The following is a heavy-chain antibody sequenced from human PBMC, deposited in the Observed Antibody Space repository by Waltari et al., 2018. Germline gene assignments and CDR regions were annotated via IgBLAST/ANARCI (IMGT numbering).Heavy chain of an antibody. J-gene: IGHJ4*02. V-gene: IGHV3-33*01. CDR1: GFTFSSYG. D-gene: IGHD6-13*01. CDR2: IWYDGSNK. CDR3: ARDRGMIAAAGIGHFDY. Sequence: QVQLVESGGGVVQPGRSLRLSCAASGFTFSSYGMHWVRQAPGKGLEWVAVIWYDGSNKYYGDSVKGRFTISRDNSKNTLYLQMNSLRAEDTAVYYCARDRGMIAAAGIGHFDYWGQGTLVTVSS.